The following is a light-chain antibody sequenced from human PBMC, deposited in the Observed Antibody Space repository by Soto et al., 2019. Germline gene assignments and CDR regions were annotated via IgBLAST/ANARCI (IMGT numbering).Light chain of an antibody. CDR2: GAS. CDR1: QSVSSN. Sequence: EIVMTPSPATLSVSTGARATLSCRASQSVSSNLAWYQQKPGQAPRLLIYGASSRATGIPDRFSGSGSGTDFTLTISSLEPEDFAVYYCQQYGSSPWTFGQGTKVDNK. CDR3: QQYGSSPWT. J-gene: IGKJ1*01. V-gene: IGKV3-20*01.